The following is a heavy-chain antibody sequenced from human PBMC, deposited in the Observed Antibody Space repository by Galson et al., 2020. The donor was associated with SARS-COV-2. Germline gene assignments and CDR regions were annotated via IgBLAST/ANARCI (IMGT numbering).Heavy chain of an antibody. V-gene: IGHV3-23*01. CDR1: GFTFNDYA. J-gene: IGHJ4*02. CDR2: ISINGGGR. D-gene: IGHD2-15*01. CDR3: AKEATARILVLRGFDY. Sequence: GESLKISCAASGFTFNDYAMNWVRQAPGKGLEWISVISINGGGRYYADSVQGRFTISRDNSKNTVYLQMNSLRAEDTAVYYCAKEATARILVLRGFDYWGQGTLVTVSS.